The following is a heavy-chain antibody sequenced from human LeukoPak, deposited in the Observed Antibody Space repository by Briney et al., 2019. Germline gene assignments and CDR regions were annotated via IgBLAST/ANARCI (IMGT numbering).Heavy chain of an antibody. CDR2: IYYSGST. CDR1: GGSISSYY. CDR3: ARVGYSYGYYYYYYYMDV. Sequence: SETLSLTCTVSGGSISSYYWSWIRQPAGKGLEWIGYIYYSGSTNYNPSLKSRVTISVDTSKNQFSLKLSSVTAADTAVYYCARVGYSYGYYYYYYYMDVWGKGTTVTVSS. D-gene: IGHD5-18*01. V-gene: IGHV4-59*01. J-gene: IGHJ6*03.